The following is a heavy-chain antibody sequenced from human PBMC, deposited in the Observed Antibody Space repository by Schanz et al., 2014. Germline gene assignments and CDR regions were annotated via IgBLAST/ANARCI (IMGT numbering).Heavy chain of an antibody. Sequence: QVQLQESGPGLVKPSQTLSLTCAVSGGSISSGGYSWSWIRQPPGNGLEWIGSIYYSGSTYYNPSLKSRVTISIDTSKTQFSLRLTSVTAADTAVYYCYGMDVWGQGTTVTVSS. CDR3: YGMDV. J-gene: IGHJ6*02. CDR1: GGSISSGGYS. V-gene: IGHV4-30-4*07. CDR2: IYYSGST.